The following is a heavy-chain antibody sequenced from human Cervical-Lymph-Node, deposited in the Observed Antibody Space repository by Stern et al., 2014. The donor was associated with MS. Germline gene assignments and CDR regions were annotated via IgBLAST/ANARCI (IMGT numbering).Heavy chain of an antibody. CDR1: GYTFTSYG. D-gene: IGHD3-22*01. J-gene: IGHJ4*02. V-gene: IGHV1-18*01. CDR2: ISAYNGNT. CDR3: ARGQRYYYDSSGYRTFDY. Sequence: VQLVESGAEVKKPGASVKVSCKASGYTFTSYGISWVRQAPGQGLEWMGWISAYNGNTNYAQKLQGRVTMTTDTSTSTAYMELRSLRSDDTAVYYCARGQRYYYDSSGYRTFDYWGQGTLVTVSS.